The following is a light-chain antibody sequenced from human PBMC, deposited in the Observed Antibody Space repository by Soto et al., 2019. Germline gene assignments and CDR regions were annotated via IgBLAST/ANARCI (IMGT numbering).Light chain of an antibody. Sequence: QSVLTQPPSASGTPGQRVTISCSGSSSNIGSNTVNWYQQLPGTAPKLLIYSNNQRPSGVPDRLSDSKSGTSASLAISGLQSEDEADYYCAAWDDSLNGPVFGGGTKLTVL. V-gene: IGLV1-44*01. CDR1: SSNIGSNT. CDR2: SNN. J-gene: IGLJ2*01. CDR3: AAWDDSLNGPV.